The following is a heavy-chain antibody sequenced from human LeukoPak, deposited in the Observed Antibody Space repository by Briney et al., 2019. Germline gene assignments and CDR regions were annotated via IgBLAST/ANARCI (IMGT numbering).Heavy chain of an antibody. CDR3: ARGGWTMVRGVSYYFDY. V-gene: IGHV4-31*03. CDR1: GGSISSGGYY. J-gene: IGHJ4*02. Sequence: SQTLSLTCTVSGGSISSGGYYWSWIRQHPGKGLEWIGYIYYSGSTYYNPSLKSRVTISVDTSKNQFSLKLSSVTAADTAVYYCARGGWTMVRGVSYYFDYWGQGTLVTVSS. D-gene: IGHD3-10*01. CDR2: IYYSGST.